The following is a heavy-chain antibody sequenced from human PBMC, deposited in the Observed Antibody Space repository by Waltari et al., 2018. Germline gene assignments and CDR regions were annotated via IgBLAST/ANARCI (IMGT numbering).Heavy chain of an antibody. CDR3: AKDLHWGQSDY. Sequence: VQLVESGGGLVQPGGSLRLTCAASGLHFSSFWLLWTRQVPGEGLVWVARIKNDGSDSGYADSVKGRFTISRDNAKNTLYLEMNSLRVEDTAVYYCAKDLHWGQSDYWGQGTLVTVSS. CDR2: IKNDGSDS. CDR1: GLHFSSFW. V-gene: IGHV3-74*01. D-gene: IGHD3-16*01. J-gene: IGHJ4*02.